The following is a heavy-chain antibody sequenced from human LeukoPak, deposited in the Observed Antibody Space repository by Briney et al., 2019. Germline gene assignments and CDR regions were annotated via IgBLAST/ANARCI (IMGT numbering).Heavy chain of an antibody. V-gene: IGHV4-59*01. CDR1: GGSISSYY. CDR3: ARGRTFDN. Sequence: SETLSLTCTVSGGSISSYYWSWIRQPPGKGLEWIGNINDRGSTKYNPSLKSRVTISVDTSKNQFSLRLSSVTAADTAVYYCARGRTFDNWSQGTLVTVSS. J-gene: IGHJ4*02. CDR2: INDRGST.